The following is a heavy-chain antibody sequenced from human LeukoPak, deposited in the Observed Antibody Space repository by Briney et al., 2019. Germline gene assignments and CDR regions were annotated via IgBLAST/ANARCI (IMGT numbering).Heavy chain of an antibody. CDR2: ISGSASST. Sequence: GGSLRLSCAASGFTFSNYAMSWVRQAPGKGLEWVSAISGSASSTYHADSVKGRFTISRDNAKNSLYLQMNSLRAEDTALYYCASSDSSGWTEFDYWGQGTLVTVSS. D-gene: IGHD6-19*01. J-gene: IGHJ4*02. V-gene: IGHV3-23*01. CDR1: GFTFSNYA. CDR3: ASSDSSGWTEFDY.